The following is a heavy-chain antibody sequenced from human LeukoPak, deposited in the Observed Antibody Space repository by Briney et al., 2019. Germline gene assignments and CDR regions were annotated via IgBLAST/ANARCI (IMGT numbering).Heavy chain of an antibody. Sequence: ASVKVSCKATGYTFTSYGISWVRQAPGQGLEWMGWISAYNGNTNYAQKLQGRVTVTTDTSTSTAYMELRSLRSDDTAVYYCARDNSVGDIAWWFDPWGQGTLVTVSS. CDR1: GYTFTSYG. V-gene: IGHV1-18*01. CDR3: ARDNSVGDIAWWFDP. J-gene: IGHJ5*02. D-gene: IGHD3-10*01. CDR2: ISAYNGNT.